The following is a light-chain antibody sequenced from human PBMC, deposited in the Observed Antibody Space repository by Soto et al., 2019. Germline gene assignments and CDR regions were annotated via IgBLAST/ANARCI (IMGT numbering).Light chain of an antibody. CDR3: QQYGSSPPYT. CDR1: QSVSSSY. V-gene: IGKV3-20*01. CDR2: GAS. J-gene: IGKJ2*01. Sequence: EIVLTQSPGTLSLSPGERATLSCRASQSVSSSYLAWYQQKPGQAPRLLIYGASSSATGIPDRFSGSGSGTDFTLTISRLEPEDFAVYYCQQYGSSPPYTVGQGTKLEIK.